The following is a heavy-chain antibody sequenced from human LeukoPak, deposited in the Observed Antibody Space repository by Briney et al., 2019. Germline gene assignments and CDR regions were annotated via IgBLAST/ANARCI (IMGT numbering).Heavy chain of an antibody. V-gene: IGHV3-30-3*01. J-gene: IGHJ5*02. D-gene: IGHD4-23*01. CDR1: GFTFSSYA. CDR2: ISYDGTNK. Sequence: PGRSLRLSCAASGFTFSSYAMYWVRQAPGKGLEWVAVISYDGTNKYYADSVKGRFTISRDNSKNTLYLQMNSLRAEDTAVYYCARGYGGDGTDNGFDPWGQGTLVTVSS. CDR3: ARGYGGDGTDNGFDP.